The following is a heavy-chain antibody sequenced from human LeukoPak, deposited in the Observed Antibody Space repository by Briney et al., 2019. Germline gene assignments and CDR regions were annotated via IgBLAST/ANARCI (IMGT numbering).Heavy chain of an antibody. Sequence: GGSLRLSCAASGFTFTDWYMNWVRQAPGKGLEWVSYISSTVDNTNYADSVRGRFTIVRDTAKRTLYLQMDSLRVDDTAIYYCARDRGGSALANWGQGTLVIVSS. CDR2: ISSTVDNT. D-gene: IGHD1-26*01. CDR1: GFTFTDWY. CDR3: ARDRGGSALAN. V-gene: IGHV3-11*04. J-gene: IGHJ4*02.